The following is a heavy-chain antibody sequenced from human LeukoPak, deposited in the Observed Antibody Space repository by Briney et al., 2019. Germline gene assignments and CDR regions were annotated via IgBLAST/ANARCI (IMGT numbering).Heavy chain of an antibody. D-gene: IGHD4-17*01. Sequence: GGSLRLSCAASGFTFSSYAMSWVRQAPGKGLEWVSAISGSGGSTYYADSVKGRFTISRDNSKNTLYLQMNSLRAGDTAVYYCAKRGSDGDYVFDYWGQGTLVTVSS. CDR3: AKRGSDGDYVFDY. V-gene: IGHV3-23*01. CDR1: GFTFSSYA. J-gene: IGHJ4*02. CDR2: ISGSGGST.